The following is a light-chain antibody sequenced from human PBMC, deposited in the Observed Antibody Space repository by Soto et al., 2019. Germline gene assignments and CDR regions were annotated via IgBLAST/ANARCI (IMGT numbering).Light chain of an antibody. Sequence: QSVLTQPASVSGSPGQSITISCTGTSSDVGGYNYVSWYQQHPGKAPKLMIYEVSNRPSGVPNRFSGSKSGNTASLTISGLQAEDEADYYCSSYTSSSTYDFGTGTKVTVL. V-gene: IGLV2-14*01. J-gene: IGLJ1*01. CDR2: EVS. CDR3: SSYTSSSTYD. CDR1: SSDVGGYNY.